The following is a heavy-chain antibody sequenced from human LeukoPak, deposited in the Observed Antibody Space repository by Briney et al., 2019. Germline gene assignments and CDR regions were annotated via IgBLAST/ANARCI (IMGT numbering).Heavy chain of an antibody. V-gene: IGHV4-39*07. CDR2: INHSGST. Sequence: KPSETLSLTCTVSGGSISSSSYYWGWIRQPPGKGLEWIGEINHSGSTNYNPSLKSRVTISVDTSKNQFSLKLSSVTAADTAVYYCASAPGIAESYWGQGTLVTVSS. CDR3: ASAPGIAESY. D-gene: IGHD2-21*01. J-gene: IGHJ4*02. CDR1: GGSISSSSYY.